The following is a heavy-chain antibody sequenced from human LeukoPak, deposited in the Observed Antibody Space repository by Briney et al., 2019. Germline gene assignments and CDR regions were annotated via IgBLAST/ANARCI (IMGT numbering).Heavy chain of an antibody. CDR1: GYTFTSYA. CDR3: ARGGLVRGALYYYYYYMDV. CDR2: INTNTGNP. V-gene: IGHV7-4-1*02. D-gene: IGHD3-10*01. Sequence: ASVKVSCKASGYTFTSYAMNWVRQAPGQGLEWMGWINTNTGNPTYAQGFTGRFVFSLDTSVSTAYLQISSLKAEDTAVYYCARGGLVRGALYYYYYYMDVWGKGTTVTVSS. J-gene: IGHJ6*03.